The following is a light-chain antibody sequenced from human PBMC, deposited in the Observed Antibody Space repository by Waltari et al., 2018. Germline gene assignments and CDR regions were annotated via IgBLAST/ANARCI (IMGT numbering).Light chain of an antibody. V-gene: IGKV2-28*01. Sequence: EIVMTQSPLSLAVTPGEPASISCRSTQSLLHRTGYNYVDWYLQKPGQSPQLLIYLGYNRAPGVPDRFSGSGSGTDFTLHITRMEAEDVGVFYCMQVLQTPYTFGQGTKLEIK. CDR1: QSLLHRTGYNY. J-gene: IGKJ2*01. CDR3: MQVLQTPYT. CDR2: LGY.